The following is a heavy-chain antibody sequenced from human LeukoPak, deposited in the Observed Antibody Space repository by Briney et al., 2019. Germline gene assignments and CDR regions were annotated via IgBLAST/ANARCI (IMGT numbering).Heavy chain of an antibody. CDR3: VRISTAVAGADY. CDR1: GFTFSSSW. CDR2: INQDGSEK. V-gene: IGHV3-7*01. D-gene: IGHD6-19*01. J-gene: IGHJ4*02. Sequence: GGSLRLSCAASGFTFSSSWMSWVRQAPGKGLEWLANINQDGSEKYYVESVKGRFTISRDNTKNSLYLQMDSLAAEDTAVYYCVRISTAVAGADYWGQGSLVTVSS.